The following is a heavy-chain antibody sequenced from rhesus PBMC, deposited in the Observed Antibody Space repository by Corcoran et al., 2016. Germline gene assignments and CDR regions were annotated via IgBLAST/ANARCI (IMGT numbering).Heavy chain of an antibody. CDR2: ISGSGDEL. CDR1: GAPISRYW. Sequence: QVQLRESGPGLVMPSETLSLSCTVSGAPISRYWWTWLRQSPGKGPEWFAEISGSGDELYYNPSLKSRVTISKDASRNEFSLRLTSVTAADTAVYFCAREGNWDYDRFDVWGPGVLVTVST. D-gene: IGHD1-26*01. V-gene: IGHV4-80*01. J-gene: IGHJ5-1*01. CDR3: AREGNWDYDRFDV.